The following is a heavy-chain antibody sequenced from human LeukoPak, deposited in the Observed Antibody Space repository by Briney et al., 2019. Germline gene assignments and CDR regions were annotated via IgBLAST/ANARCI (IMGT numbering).Heavy chain of an antibody. CDR3: ARGSRKSSGWYTN. CDR2: INYGGTT. V-gene: IGHV4-39*01. J-gene: IGHJ4*02. Sequence: SETLSLTCTVSGGSISSSNYYWSWIRQPPGRELEWIASINYGGTTYYNPSLKSRVTISVDTSKNQFSLKLSSVTAADTAVYYCARGSRKSSGWYTNWGQGTLVTVSS. D-gene: IGHD6-19*01. CDR1: GGSISSSNYY.